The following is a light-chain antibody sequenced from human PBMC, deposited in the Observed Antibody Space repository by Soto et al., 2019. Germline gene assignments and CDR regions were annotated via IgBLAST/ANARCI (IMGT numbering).Light chain of an antibody. CDR3: AAWDDSLNGVI. CDR1: NSNIGSNT. Sequence: QSVLTQPPSASGTPGQRVTISCSGSNSNIGSNTVNWYQHLPGSAPKLLIYSNNQWPSGVPDRFSGSKSGTSASLAISGLQSEDEADYYCAAWDDSLNGVIFGGGTKVTVL. J-gene: IGLJ2*01. V-gene: IGLV1-44*01. CDR2: SNN.